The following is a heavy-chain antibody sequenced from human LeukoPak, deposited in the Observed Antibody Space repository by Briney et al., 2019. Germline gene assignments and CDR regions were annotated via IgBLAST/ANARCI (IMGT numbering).Heavy chain of an antibody. CDR1: GGSISSSSYY. CDR2: IYYSGST. V-gene: IGHV4-39*01. Sequence: PSETLSLTCTVSGGSISSSSYYWGWIRQPPGKGLEWIGSIYYSGSTYYNPSLKSRVTISVDTSKNQSSLKLSSVTAADTAVYYCARRGGAAAGTPIDYWGQGTLVTVFS. D-gene: IGHD6-13*01. J-gene: IGHJ4*02. CDR3: ARRGGAAAGTPIDY.